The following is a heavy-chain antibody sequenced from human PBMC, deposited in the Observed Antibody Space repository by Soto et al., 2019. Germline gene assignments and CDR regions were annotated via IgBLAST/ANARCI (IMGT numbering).Heavy chain of an antibody. V-gene: IGHV3-30-3*01. CDR1: GFTFDTYG. Sequence: GGSLRLSCVVSGFTFDTYGIHWVRQAPGKGLQLVALISYEGSNTYYADSVRSRFTISRDNSKNTLYLQMNTLRPEDTGLYYCARVTPGNNLYYFSGLDFWGQGTSVTVSS. CDR2: ISYEGSNT. D-gene: IGHD1-1*01. J-gene: IGHJ6*02. CDR3: ARVTPGNNLYYFSGLDF.